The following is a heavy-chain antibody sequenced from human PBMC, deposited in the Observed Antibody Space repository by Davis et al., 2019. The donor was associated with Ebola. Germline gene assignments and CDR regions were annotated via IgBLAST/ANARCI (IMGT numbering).Heavy chain of an antibody. D-gene: IGHD6-19*01. CDR2: ISYDGSNK. Sequence: PGGSLRLSCAASGFTFSSYALHWVRQAPGKGLEWVAVISYDGSNKYYADSVKGRFIISRDNSKNTLYLQMNSLRAEDTAVYSCARDLSRIAVTGTGGYFQHWGQGTLVTVSS. J-gene: IGHJ1*01. CDR1: GFTFSSYA. CDR3: ARDLSRIAVTGTGGYFQH. V-gene: IGHV3-30-3*01.